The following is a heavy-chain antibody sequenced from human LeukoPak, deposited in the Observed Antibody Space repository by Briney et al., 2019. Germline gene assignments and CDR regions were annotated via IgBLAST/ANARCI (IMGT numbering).Heavy chain of an antibody. D-gene: IGHD4-23*01. Sequence: SETLSLTCTVSGGSISSFYWSWFYWSWIRQPPGKGLEWIGYIYFSGSTNYNPSLKSRVTISVDTSKNQFSLKLSSVTAADTAVYYCARDTDYGGNPHFDYWGQGTLVTVSS. CDR2: IYFSGST. J-gene: IGHJ4*02. CDR1: GGSISSFY. CDR3: ARDTDYGGNPHFDY. V-gene: IGHV4-59*12.